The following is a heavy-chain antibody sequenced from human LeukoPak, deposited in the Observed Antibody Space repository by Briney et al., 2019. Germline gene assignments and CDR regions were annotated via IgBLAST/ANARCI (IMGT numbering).Heavy chain of an antibody. CDR3: AKDPNREGIAVAGFFDY. J-gene: IGHJ4*02. Sequence: GGSLRLSCAASGFTFSSYGMHWVRQAPGKGLEWVAFIRYDGSNKYYADSVKGRFTISRDNSKNTLYLQMNSLRAEDTAVYYCAKDPNREGIAVAGFFDYWGQGTLVTVSS. V-gene: IGHV3-30*02. CDR1: GFTFSSYG. D-gene: IGHD6-19*01. CDR2: IRYDGSNK.